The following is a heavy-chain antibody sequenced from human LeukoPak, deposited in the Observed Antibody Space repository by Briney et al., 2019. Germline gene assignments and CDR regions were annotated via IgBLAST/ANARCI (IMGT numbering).Heavy chain of an antibody. D-gene: IGHD3-22*01. Sequence: ASVKVSCKASGYTFTSYDINWVRRATGQGLEWMRWMNPNSGNTGYAQKFQGRVTMTRNTSISTAYMELSSLRSEDTAVYYCARGSYYYDSSGSPQDDYWGQGTLVTVSS. V-gene: IGHV1-8*01. CDR1: GYTFTSYD. CDR2: MNPNSGNT. J-gene: IGHJ4*02. CDR3: ARGSYYYDSSGSPQDDY.